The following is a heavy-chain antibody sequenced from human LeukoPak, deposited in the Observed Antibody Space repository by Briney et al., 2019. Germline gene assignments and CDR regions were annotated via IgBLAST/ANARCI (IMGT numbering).Heavy chain of an antibody. J-gene: IGHJ4*02. CDR1: GFTFSNYA. CDR2: ITGNSDTI. D-gene: IGHD3-9*01. Sequence: PGGSLRLSCAASGFTFSNYAMAWVRHAPGKGLEWGSVITGNSDTIYYADSVKGRFTVSRDNSKNIVYMQMNSLGAEDTAVYYCTRYDISTYARRAFDYWGQGTLVAVSS. CDR3: TRYDISTYARRAFDY. V-gene: IGHV3-23*01.